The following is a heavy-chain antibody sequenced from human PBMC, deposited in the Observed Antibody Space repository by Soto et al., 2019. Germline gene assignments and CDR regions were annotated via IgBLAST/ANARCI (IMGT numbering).Heavy chain of an antibody. CDR3: ARTRTTYVFGAFDI. D-gene: IGHD4-17*01. J-gene: IGHJ3*02. CDR1: GGSISSCDYY. V-gene: IGHV4-30-4*01. Sequence: QVQLQESGPGLVKPSQTLSLTCTVSGGSISSCDYYWSWIRQPPGKGLPWIGYIYYSGSTYYNPSLKSRVTISVDTSKNQFSLKLSSVTAADTAVYYCARTRTTYVFGAFDIWGQGTMVTVSS. CDR2: IYYSGST.